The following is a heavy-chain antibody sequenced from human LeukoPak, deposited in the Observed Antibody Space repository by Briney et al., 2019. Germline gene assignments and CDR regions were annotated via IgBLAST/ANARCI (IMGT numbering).Heavy chain of an antibody. Sequence: SETLSLTCTVSGGSFSSTSHYWGWIRQPPGKGLEWIGSISYSGNTYYNPSLKSRVTISVDASKNQFSLKLSSVTAADTAVYYCARHSISDSWYPQTWGQGTLVTVSS. D-gene: IGHD6-13*01. CDR2: ISYSGNT. J-gene: IGHJ5*02. CDR3: ARHSISDSWYPQT. CDR1: GGSFSSTSHY. V-gene: IGHV4-39*01.